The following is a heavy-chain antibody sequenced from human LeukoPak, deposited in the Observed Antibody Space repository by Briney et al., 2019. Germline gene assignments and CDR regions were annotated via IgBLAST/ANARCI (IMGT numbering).Heavy chain of an antibody. CDR2: ISYDGSNK. Sequence: GRPLRLSCAASGFTLSSYGMHWVRQAPGKGLEWVSVISYDGSNKYYADSVKGRFTISRDNSKNTLYMQMNSLRAEDTAVYYCAKGIGAYYGSGSYIDYWGQGTLVTVSS. D-gene: IGHD3-10*01. CDR3: AKGIGAYYGSGSYIDY. V-gene: IGHV3-30*18. CDR1: GFTLSSYG. J-gene: IGHJ4*02.